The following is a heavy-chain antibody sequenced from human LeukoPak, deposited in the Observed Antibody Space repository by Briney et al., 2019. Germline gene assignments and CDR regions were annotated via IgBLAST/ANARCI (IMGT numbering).Heavy chain of an antibody. D-gene: IGHD3-22*01. CDR2: IWYDGSNK. CDR1: GFTFSSYG. CDR3: ARDMVYDSSGRGAFDI. J-gene: IGHJ3*02. Sequence: GGSLRLSCAASGFTFSSYGMHWVRQAPGKGLEWVAVIWYDGSNKYYADSVKGRFTISRDNSKNTLYLQMNSLRAEDTAVYYCARDMVYDSSGRGAFDIWGQGTMVTVSS. V-gene: IGHV3-33*01.